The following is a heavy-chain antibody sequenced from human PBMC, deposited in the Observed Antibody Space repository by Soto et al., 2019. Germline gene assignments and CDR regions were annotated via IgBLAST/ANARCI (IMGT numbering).Heavy chain of an antibody. D-gene: IGHD3-3*01. J-gene: IGHJ4*02. CDR2: IDWNSGRI. CDR1: GFSFNNYA. Sequence: ESGGGLVQPGGSLRLSCAASGFSFNNYAMHWVRQAPGKGLEWVSGIDWNSGRIVYADSVKGRFTISRDNAKNSLYLQMNSLRPEDTALYYCAKGGNRHYDFWSDYWGQGTLVTVSS. CDR3: AKGGNRHYDFWSDY. V-gene: IGHV3-9*01.